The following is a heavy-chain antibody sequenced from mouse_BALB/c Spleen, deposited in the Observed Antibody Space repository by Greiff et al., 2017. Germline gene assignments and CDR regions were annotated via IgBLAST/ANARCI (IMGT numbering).Heavy chain of an antibody. Sequence: VPRVESGPGLVAPSQSLSITCTVSGFSLTSYGVHWVRQPPGKGLEWLGVIWAGGSTNYNSALMSRLSISKDNSKSQVFLKMNSLQTDDTAMYYCARAGITRAMDYWGQGTSVTVSS. CDR1: GFSLTSYG. CDR2: IWAGGST. V-gene: IGHV2-9*02. CDR3: ARAGITRAMDY. D-gene: IGHD2-4*01. J-gene: IGHJ4*01.